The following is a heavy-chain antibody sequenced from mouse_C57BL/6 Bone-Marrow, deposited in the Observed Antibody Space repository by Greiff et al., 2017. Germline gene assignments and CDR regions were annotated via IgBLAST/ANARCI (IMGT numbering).Heavy chain of an antibody. J-gene: IGHJ3*01. V-gene: IGHV2-2*01. Sequence: VKLQESGPGLVQPSQSLSITCTVSGFSLTSYGVHWVRQSPGKGLEWLGVIWSGGSTDYNAAFISRLSISKDNSKSQVFFKMNSLQADDTAIYYCARSTDGSSQAWFAYWGQGTLVTVSA. CDR2: IWSGGST. CDR3: ARSTDGSSQAWFAY. D-gene: IGHD1-1*01. CDR1: GFSLTSYG.